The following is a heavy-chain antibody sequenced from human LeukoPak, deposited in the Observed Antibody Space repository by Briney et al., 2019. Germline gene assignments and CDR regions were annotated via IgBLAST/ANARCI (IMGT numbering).Heavy chain of an antibody. CDR2: SNLSSGST. V-gene: IGHV1-2*02. CDR1: GYTFTGYY. J-gene: IGHJ6*03. CDR3: YRDDYGGNANRDV. Sequence: GASVKVSCKASGYTFTGYYMHWVRQAPGQGLEWMGWSNLSSGSTTFAHKFQVRVTMTRDTSISKASLDLSRLSPDDTAAYYCYRDDYGGNANRDVWGKGTTVTISS. D-gene: IGHD4-23*01.